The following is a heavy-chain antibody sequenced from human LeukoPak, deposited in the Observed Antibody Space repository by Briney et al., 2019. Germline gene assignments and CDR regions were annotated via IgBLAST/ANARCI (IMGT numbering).Heavy chain of an antibody. CDR3: ARDGGYSGYAALGVFDY. V-gene: IGHV7-4-1*02. D-gene: IGHD5-12*01. CDR2: INTNTGNP. J-gene: IGHJ4*02. CDR1: GYTFTGYY. Sequence: ASVKVSCKASGYTFTGYYMHWVRQAPGQGLEWMGWINTNTGNPTYAQGFTGRFVFSLDTSVSTAYLQISSLKAEDTAVYYCARDGGYSGYAALGVFDYWGQGTLVTVSS.